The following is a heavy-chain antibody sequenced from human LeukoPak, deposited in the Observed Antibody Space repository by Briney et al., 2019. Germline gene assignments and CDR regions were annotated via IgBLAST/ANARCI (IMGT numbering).Heavy chain of an antibody. CDR1: GFLFRSYP. D-gene: IGHD3-9*01. Sequence: GGSLRLPCAACGFLFRSYPMRGLPQARGEGVEGVGAISGRSGIISNADTVKGPFTISRENSKTTLYLQMNSLRAEDTAVYYCAKEADDWLLAPAFGAFDIWGQGTMLTVSS. CDR3: AKEADDWLLAPAFGAFDI. CDR2: ISGRSGII. V-gene: IGHV3-23*01. J-gene: IGHJ3*02.